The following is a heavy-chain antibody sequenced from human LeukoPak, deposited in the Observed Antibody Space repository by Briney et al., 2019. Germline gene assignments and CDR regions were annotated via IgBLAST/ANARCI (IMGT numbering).Heavy chain of an antibody. CDR3: ARHRSGWLQSSFDY. V-gene: IGHV4-39*01. J-gene: IGHJ4*02. D-gene: IGHD5-24*01. CDR1: GGSISSSNYY. CDR2: IYYSGST. Sequence: SETLSLTCTVSGGSISSSNYYWGWIRQPPGKGLEWIGTIYYSGSTYYNPSLKSRITISVDTSKNQFSLKMRSVTAADTAVYYCARHRSGWLQSSFDYWGQGTLVTVSS.